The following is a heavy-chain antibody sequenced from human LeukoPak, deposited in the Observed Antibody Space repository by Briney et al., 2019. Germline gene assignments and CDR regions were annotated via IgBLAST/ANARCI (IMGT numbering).Heavy chain of an antibody. CDR2: IYYSGST. D-gene: IGHD3-10*01. CDR1: GGSISSSSYY. CDR3: ARGGVLLWFGESHFDY. Sequence: SETLSLTCTVSGGSISSSSYYWGWIRQPPGKGLEWIGSIYYSGSTYYNPSLKSRVTISVDTSKNQFSLKLSSVTAADTAVYYCARGGVLLWFGESHFDYWGQGTLVTVSS. V-gene: IGHV4-39*07. J-gene: IGHJ4*02.